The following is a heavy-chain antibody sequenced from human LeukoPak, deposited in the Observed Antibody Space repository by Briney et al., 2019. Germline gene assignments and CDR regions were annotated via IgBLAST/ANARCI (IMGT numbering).Heavy chain of an antibody. V-gene: IGHV4-39*07. J-gene: IGHJ4*02. D-gene: IGHD6-13*01. CDR2: GDYSGGT. CDR3: AGERGEEYSSGWYKTNYFDN. CDR1: GDSFSSVTDY. Sequence: SETLSLTCTVSGDSFSSVTDYWAWIRQPPGKGLEWIASGDYSGGTYYNPSLESRVAISADMSKNQISLKLTSVTGADTAVYYCAGERGEEYSSGWYKTNYFDNWGQGIRVTVSS.